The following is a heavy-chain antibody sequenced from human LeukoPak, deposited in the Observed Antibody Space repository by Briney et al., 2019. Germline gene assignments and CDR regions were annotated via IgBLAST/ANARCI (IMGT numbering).Heavy chain of an antibody. J-gene: IGHJ3*02. CDR1: GGSISSYY. CDR2: IYTSGST. CDR3: AVTSSGYVSWGSDAFDI. Sequence: SETLSLTCTVSGGSISSYYWSWIRQPAGKGLEWIGRIYTSGSTNYNPSLKSRVTISVDTSKNQFSLKLSSVTAADTAVYYCAVTSSGYVSWGSDAFDIWGQGTMVTVSS. V-gene: IGHV4-4*07. D-gene: IGHD3-3*01.